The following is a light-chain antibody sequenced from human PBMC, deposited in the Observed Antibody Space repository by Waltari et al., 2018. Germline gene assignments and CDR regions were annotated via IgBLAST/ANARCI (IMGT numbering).Light chain of an antibody. J-gene: IGKJ2*01. CDR2: VGS. CDR3: LQGRQTPFT. V-gene: IGKV2-28*01. CDR1: ESLLRSNGRNY. Sequence: IVLTQSPLSLSVSPGESASISCRSSESLLRSNGRNYLAWYLQKPVQSPHLLIYVGSSRASGVPDRFSGSGSETDFMLRISRIEAEDVGVYYCLQGRQTPFTFGQGTKLEI.